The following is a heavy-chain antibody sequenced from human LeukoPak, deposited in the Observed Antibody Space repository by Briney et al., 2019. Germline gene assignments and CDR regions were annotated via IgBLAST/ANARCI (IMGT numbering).Heavy chain of an antibody. J-gene: IGHJ4*02. Sequence: ASVKVSCKASGGTFSSYAISWVRQAPGQGLEWMGGIIPIFGTANCAQKFQGRVTITADESTSTAYMELSSLRSEDTAVYYCARVFPRQGQGSMYYFDYWGQGTLVTVSS. CDR1: GGTFSSYA. CDR3: ARVFPRQGQGSMYYFDY. CDR2: IIPIFGTA. D-gene: IGHD2-15*01. V-gene: IGHV1-69*13.